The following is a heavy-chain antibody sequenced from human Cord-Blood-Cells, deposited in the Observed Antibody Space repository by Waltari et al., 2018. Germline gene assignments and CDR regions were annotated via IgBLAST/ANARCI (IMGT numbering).Heavy chain of an antibody. J-gene: IGHJ4*02. CDR1: GYTFTGYY. CDR3: ARGLRLYDWSSFDY. D-gene: IGHD1-20*01. Sequence: QVQLVQSGAEVKKPGASVKVSCKASGYTFTGYYMHWVRQAPGRGLEWRVWSNPNSGGTNYAQKFQGWVTMTRDTSISTAYMALSRLRSDDTAVYYCARGLRLYDWSSFDYWGQGTRVTVSS. CDR2: SNPNSGGT. V-gene: IGHV1-2*04.